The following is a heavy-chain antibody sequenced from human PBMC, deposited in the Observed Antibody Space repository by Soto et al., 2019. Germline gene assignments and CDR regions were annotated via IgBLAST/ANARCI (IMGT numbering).Heavy chain of an antibody. CDR3: ASENLYYYDSSGYLGGYYYYYGMDV. V-gene: IGHV1-69*06. CDR1: GGTFSSYA. D-gene: IGHD3-22*01. Sequence: SVKVSCKASGGTFSSYAISWVRQAPGQGLEWMGGIIPIFGTANYAQKFQGRVTITADKSTSTAYMELSSLRSEDTAVYYCASENLYYYDSSGYLGGYYYYYGMDVWGQGTTVTVSS. CDR2: IIPIFGTA. J-gene: IGHJ6*02.